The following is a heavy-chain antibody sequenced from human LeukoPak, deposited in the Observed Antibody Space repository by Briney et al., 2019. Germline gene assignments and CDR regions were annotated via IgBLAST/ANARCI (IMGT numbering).Heavy chain of an antibody. Sequence: PSETLSLTCGVYGGSFSGYYWSWIRQPPGKGLEWIGEINHGGSTNYNPSLKSRVTISVDTSKNHFSLNLTSMTAADTAVYYCARGGKGPVSYYYYMDVWGKGTTVTVSS. CDR3: ARGGKGPVSYYYYMDV. CDR2: INHGGST. CDR1: GGSFSGYY. J-gene: IGHJ6*03. V-gene: IGHV4-34*01. D-gene: IGHD1-14*01.